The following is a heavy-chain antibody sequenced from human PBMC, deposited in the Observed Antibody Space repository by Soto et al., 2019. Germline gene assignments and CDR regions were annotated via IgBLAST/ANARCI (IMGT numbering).Heavy chain of an antibody. CDR2: IYHAGFT. Sequence: QVQLQESGPGLVKPSGTLSLTCAVSGGSIRNNDWWTWVRQPPGKGLEWIGEIYHAGFTNYNPSLKSRVTISLDNSRNQSHLNVKSLTAADTAISFCARSGFGEHNDYYFALDVWCQGTTVTVSS. CDR3: ARSGFGEHNDYYFALDV. CDR1: GGSIRNNDW. V-gene: IGHV4-4*02. D-gene: IGHD3-10*01. J-gene: IGHJ6*02.